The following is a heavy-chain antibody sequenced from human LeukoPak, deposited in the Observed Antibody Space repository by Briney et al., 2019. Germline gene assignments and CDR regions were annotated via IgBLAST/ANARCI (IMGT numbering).Heavy chain of an antibody. D-gene: IGHD3-9*01. J-gene: IGHJ4*02. CDR1: GFTFSSYW. Sequence: PGGSLRLSCAASGFTFSSYWMRWVRQAPGKGLVWVSRINSDGSSTSYADSVKGRFTISRDNAKNTLYLQMNSLRAEDTAVYYCARDTGGVYYDILTGYYGRRPFDYWGQGTLVTVSS. V-gene: IGHV3-74*01. CDR2: INSDGSST. CDR3: ARDTGGVYYDILTGYYGRRPFDY.